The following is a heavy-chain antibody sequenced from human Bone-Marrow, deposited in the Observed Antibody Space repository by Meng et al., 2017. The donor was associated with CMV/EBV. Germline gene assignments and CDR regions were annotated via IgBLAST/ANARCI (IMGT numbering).Heavy chain of an antibody. V-gene: IGHV3-72*01. CDR2: IRNKRKRYTT. D-gene: IGHD6-13*01. CDR3: AGVVASAGTFYFAY. CDR1: FTFSDHY. Sequence: FTFSDHYMDWVRQAPGKGLEWVGRIRNKRKRYTTEYAASVRGRFTISRDDSKNSLYLEMNSLKTEDTAVYYCAGVVASAGTFYFAYWGQGTLVTVSS. J-gene: IGHJ4*02.